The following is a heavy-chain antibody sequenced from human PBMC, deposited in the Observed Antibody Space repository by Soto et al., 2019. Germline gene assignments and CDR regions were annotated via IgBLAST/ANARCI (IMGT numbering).Heavy chain of an antibody. J-gene: IGHJ6*02. D-gene: IGHD2-2*01. V-gene: IGHV1-69*13. CDR3: ARGLSGIVVVPAATYYYYGMDV. Sequence: SVKVSCKASGGTFSSYAISWVRQAPGQGLEWMGGIIPIFGTANYAQKFQGRVTITADESTSTAYMELSSLRSEDTAVYYCARGLSGIVVVPAATYYYYGMDVWGQGTTVTVSS. CDR2: IIPIFGTA. CDR1: GGTFSSYA.